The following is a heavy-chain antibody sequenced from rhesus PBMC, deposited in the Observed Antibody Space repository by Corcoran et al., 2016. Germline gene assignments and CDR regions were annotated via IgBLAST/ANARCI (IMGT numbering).Heavy chain of an antibody. V-gene: IGHV4S7*01. CDR2: LFGSIGST. D-gene: IGHD2-21*01. Sequence: QLQLQESGPGLVKPSETLSLTCAVSGGSISGGYGWSWIRQPPGKGLEWIGHLFGSIGSTYYNPSLKSRVTISTDTSKNQCSLKLSSVTAADTAVYYCARAYCTGSGCYFDYWGQGVLVTVSS. J-gene: IGHJ4*01. CDR3: ARAYCTGSGCYFDY. CDR1: GGSISGGYG.